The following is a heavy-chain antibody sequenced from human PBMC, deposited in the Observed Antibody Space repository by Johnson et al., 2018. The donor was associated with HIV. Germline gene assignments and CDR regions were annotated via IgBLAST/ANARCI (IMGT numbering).Heavy chain of an antibody. CDR1: GFTFSDYY. V-gene: IGHV3-11*04. CDR3: ARGRADSSGYYRLHAFDI. D-gene: IGHD3-22*01. Sequence: QVQLVESVGGLVKPGGSLRLSCAASGFTFSDYYMSWIRQAPGKGLEWVSYISSSGYTIYYADSVKGRFTISRDNAKNSLYLQMNSLRAEDTAVYYCARGRADSSGYYRLHAFDIWAQGTMVTVSS. CDR2: ISSSGYTI. J-gene: IGHJ3*02.